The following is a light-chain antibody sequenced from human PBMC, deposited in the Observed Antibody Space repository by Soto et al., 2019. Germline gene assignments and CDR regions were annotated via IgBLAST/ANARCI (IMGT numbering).Light chain of an antibody. CDR3: QQYERSPQT. J-gene: IGKJ2*01. Sequence: EIVLTQSPGTLSLSPGERATLSCRASQSVNSFYLAWYQQKPGQAPRLLIYGTSSRATDIPDRFSGSGSGTDFTLTISRLEPEDCAVYYCQQYERSPQTFVQGTKLEIK. CDR2: GTS. CDR1: QSVNSFY. V-gene: IGKV3-20*01.